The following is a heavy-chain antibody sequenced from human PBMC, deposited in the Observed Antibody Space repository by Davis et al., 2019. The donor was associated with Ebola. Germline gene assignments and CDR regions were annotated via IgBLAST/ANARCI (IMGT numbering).Heavy chain of an antibody. J-gene: IGHJ6*02. Sequence: AASVTVSCKASGYTFTGYYMHWVRQAPGQGLEWMGIINPSGGSTSYAQKFQGRVTMTRDTSTSTVYMELSSLRSEDTAVYYCASYDLHTMGHGADVWGQGTTVTVSS. V-gene: IGHV1-46*01. CDR2: INPSGGST. D-gene: IGHD3-10*01. CDR1: GYTFTGYY. CDR3: ASYDLHTMGHGADV.